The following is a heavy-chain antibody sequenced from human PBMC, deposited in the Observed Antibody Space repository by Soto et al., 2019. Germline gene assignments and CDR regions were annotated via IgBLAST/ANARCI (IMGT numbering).Heavy chain of an antibody. CDR3: AKDSRVSLGY. CDR2: ISGSGGST. Sequence: PGGSLRLSCAASGFTFSSYAMSLVRQSPGKGLEWVSAISGSGGSTYYADSVKGRFTISRDNSKKTLYLQMKSLRAEDTAVYYCAKDSRVSLGYWGQGTMVTVSS. V-gene: IGHV3-23*01. D-gene: IGHD2-21*01. CDR1: GFTFSSYA. J-gene: IGHJ4*02.